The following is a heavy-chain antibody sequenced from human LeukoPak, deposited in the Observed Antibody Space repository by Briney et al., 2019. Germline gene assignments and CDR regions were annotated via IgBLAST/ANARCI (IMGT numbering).Heavy chain of an antibody. CDR2: INPNSGGT. J-gene: IGHJ4*02. V-gene: IGHV1-2*02. CDR3: AMILVAAAWAFDY. D-gene: IGHD6-13*01. Sequence: ASEKVSCKASGYTFTGYYMHWVRQAPGQGLEWMGWINPNSGGTNYAQKFQGRVTMTRDTSISTAYMELSRLRSDDTAVYYCAMILVAAAWAFDYWGQGTLVTVSS. CDR1: GYTFTGYY.